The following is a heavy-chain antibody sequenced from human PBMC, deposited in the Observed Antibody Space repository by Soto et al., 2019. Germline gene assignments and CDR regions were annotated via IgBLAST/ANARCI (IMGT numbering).Heavy chain of an antibody. J-gene: IGHJ4*02. CDR1: GSTFSSYA. CDR3: ARSPRKYYYGSGSYYPH. CDR2: ISYDGSNK. Sequence: PGGSLRLSCAASGSTFSSYAMHWVRQAPGKGLEWVAVISYDGSNKYYADSVKGRFTISRDNSKNTLYLQMNSLRAEDTAVYYCARSPRKYYYGSGSYYPHWGQGTLVTVSS. D-gene: IGHD3-10*01. V-gene: IGHV3-30-3*01.